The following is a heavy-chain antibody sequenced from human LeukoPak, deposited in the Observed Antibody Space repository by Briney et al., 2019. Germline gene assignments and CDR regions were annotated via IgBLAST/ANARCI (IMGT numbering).Heavy chain of an antibody. CDR2: ISYSGST. CDR3: ARVGRGDHTWGSYSCDH. Sequence: SETLSLTCTVSGDSISSYHWSWIRQPPGKGLEWIGYISYSGSTTYNLSLKSRVTISVDTSKNQFSPRLTSVTAADTAVYYCARVGRGDHTWGSYSCDHWGQGTQVTVSS. CDR1: GDSISSYH. D-gene: IGHD3-16*01. V-gene: IGHV4-59*01. J-gene: IGHJ4*02.